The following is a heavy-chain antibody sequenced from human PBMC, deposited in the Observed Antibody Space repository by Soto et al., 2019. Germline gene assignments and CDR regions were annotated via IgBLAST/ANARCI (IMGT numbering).Heavy chain of an antibody. V-gene: IGHV4-31*03. Sequence: SETLSLTCTVSGGSISSGGYYWSWIRQHPGKGLEWIGYIYYSGSTYYNPSLKSRVTISVDTSKNQFSLKLSSVTAADTAVYYCARKLMTTASFDYWGQGTLVTV. D-gene: IGHD4-4*01. CDR1: GGSISSGGYY. CDR3: ARKLMTTASFDY. CDR2: IYYSGST. J-gene: IGHJ4*02.